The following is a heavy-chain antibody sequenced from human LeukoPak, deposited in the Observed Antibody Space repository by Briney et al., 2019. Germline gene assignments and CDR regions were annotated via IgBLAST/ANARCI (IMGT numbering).Heavy chain of an antibody. CDR3: ESGGMAAAAIDY. CDR1: GFTFSSYS. J-gene: IGHJ4*02. D-gene: IGHD6-13*01. Sequence: PGGSLRLSCAASGFTFSSYSMNWVRQAPGKGLEWVAIVWYDGSNQYYGDSVKGRFTISRDNPKNTVYLQMSSLTPEDTAVYYCESGGMAAAAIDYWGQGALVTVSS. CDR2: VWYDGSNQ. V-gene: IGHV3-33*08.